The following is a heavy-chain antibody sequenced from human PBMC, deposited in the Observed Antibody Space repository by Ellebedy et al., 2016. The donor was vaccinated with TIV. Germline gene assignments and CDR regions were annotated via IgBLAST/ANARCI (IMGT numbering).Heavy chain of an antibody. D-gene: IGHD4-17*01. V-gene: IGHV3-23*01. CDR1: GFTFSSYA. Sequence: PGGSLRLSCASSGFTFSSYAMNWVRQAPGRGLEWVSAISGIGGSAYYADSVKGRFTISRDNARNSLFLQMNSLRAEDTAVYYCASESPMTTVTNEYWGQGTLVIVSS. J-gene: IGHJ4*02. CDR3: ASESPMTTVTNEY. CDR2: ISGIGGSA.